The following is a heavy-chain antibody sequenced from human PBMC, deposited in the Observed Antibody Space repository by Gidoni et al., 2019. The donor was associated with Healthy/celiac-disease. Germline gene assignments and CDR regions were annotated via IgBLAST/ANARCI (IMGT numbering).Heavy chain of an antibody. D-gene: IGHD3-3*01. V-gene: IGHV4-59*01. J-gene: IGHJ4*02. CDR2: IYYSGST. Sequence: QVQLQVSGPGLVKPSETLSLTCTVSGGSLSSYYWSWIRQPPGKGLEWIGYIYYSGSTNYNPSLKSRVTISVDTSKNQFSLKLSSVTAADTAVYYCARGRAGRFLEWLFDYWGQGTLVTVSS. CDR1: GGSLSSYY. CDR3: ARGRAGRFLEWLFDY.